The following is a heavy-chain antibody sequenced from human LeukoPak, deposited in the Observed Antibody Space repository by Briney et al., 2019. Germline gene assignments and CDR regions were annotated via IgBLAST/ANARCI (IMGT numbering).Heavy chain of an antibody. D-gene: IGHD3-10*01. J-gene: IGHJ4*02. CDR3: AKSRGFYGSGSPTTFEY. Sequence: GGSLRLSCAASGFTFSDYYMSWIRQAPGKGREWVSYISKSVSFIYCSDSGKGRFTISRENAKHSLYLQMNGLRADDTAVYYCAKSRGFYGSGSPTTFEYWGQGTLVTVSS. V-gene: IGHV3-11*04. CDR2: ISKSVSFI. CDR1: GFTFSDYY.